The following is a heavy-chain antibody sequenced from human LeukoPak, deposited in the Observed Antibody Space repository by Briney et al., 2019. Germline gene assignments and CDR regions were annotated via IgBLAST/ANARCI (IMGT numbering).Heavy chain of an antibody. CDR2: ISWNSGSI. V-gene: IGHV3-9*01. CDR1: GFTFDDYA. J-gene: IGHJ6*02. D-gene: IGHD2/OR15-2a*01. CDR3: ARIQNRYYYGMDV. Sequence: GGSLRLSCAASGFTFDDYAMHWVRQAPGKGLEWVSGISWNSGSIGYVDSVKGRFTISRDNAKNSLYLQMNSLRAEDTALYYCARIQNRYYYGMDVWGQGTTVTVSS.